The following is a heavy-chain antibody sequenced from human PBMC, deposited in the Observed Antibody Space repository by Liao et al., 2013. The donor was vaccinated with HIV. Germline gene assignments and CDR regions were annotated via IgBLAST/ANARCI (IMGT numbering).Heavy chain of an antibody. V-gene: IGHV4-61*02. J-gene: IGHJ3*02. CDR1: GGSISSGSYY. Sequence: QVQLQESGPGLVKPSQTLSLTCTVSGGSISSGSYYWSWIRQPAGKGLEWIGRIYTSGSTNYNPSLKSRVTISVDTSKSQFSLKLNSVTAADTAVYYCARIYSRGGWYGDVFDIWGQGTIVTVSS. CDR3: ARIYSRGGWYGDVFDI. CDR2: IYTSGST. D-gene: IGHD6-19*01.